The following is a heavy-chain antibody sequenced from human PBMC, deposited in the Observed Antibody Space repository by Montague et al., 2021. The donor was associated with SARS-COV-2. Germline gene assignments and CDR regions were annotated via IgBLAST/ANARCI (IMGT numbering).Heavy chain of an antibody. CDR3: ARLMTTVSYYYGMDV. Sequence: SETLSLTCTVSGGSISSSSYYWGWIRQPPGKGLEWIGSIYYSGSTYYNPSLKSRVTISVDTSKNQFSLKLSSVTAADTAVYYCARLMTTVSYYYGMDVWGQGTTVTVPS. D-gene: IGHD4-17*01. V-gene: IGHV4-39*01. CDR1: GGSISSSSYY. CDR2: IYYSGST. J-gene: IGHJ6*02.